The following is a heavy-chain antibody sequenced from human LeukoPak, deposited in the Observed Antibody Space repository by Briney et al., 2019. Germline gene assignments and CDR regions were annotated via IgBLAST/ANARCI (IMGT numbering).Heavy chain of an antibody. Sequence: GGSLRLSCAASGFTFSSYEMNWVRQAPGKGLEWISYISSAGTTKIYADSVKGRFTISRDNAKNSLYLQMNSLRAEDTAVYYCARDYWFDPWGHRTLVTVSS. J-gene: IGHJ5*02. CDR1: GFTFSSYE. CDR2: ISSAGTTK. CDR3: ARDYWFDP. V-gene: IGHV3-48*03.